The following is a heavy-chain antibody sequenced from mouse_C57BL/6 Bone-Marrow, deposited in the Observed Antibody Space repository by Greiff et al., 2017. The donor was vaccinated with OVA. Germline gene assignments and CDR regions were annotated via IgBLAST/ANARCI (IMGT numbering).Heavy chain of an antibody. CDR1: GYTFTNYW. CDR3: ARRSYDGYYLFFDY. Sequence: VQLQQSGAELVRPGTSVKMSCKASGYTFTNYWIGWAKQRPGHGLEWIGDIYPGGGYTNYNEKFKGKATLTADKSSSTAYMQFSSLTSEDSAIYYCARRSYDGYYLFFDYWGQGTTLTVSS. D-gene: IGHD2-3*01. J-gene: IGHJ2*01. V-gene: IGHV1-63*01. CDR2: IYPGGGYT.